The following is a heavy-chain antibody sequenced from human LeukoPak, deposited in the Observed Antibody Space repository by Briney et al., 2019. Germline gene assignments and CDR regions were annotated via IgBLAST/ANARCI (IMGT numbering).Heavy chain of an antibody. CDR2: ISSSSSTI. Sequence: GGSLRLSCAASGFTFSSYSMNWVRQAPGKGLEWVSYISSSSSTIYYADSVKGRFTISRDNAKNSLYLQMNSLRAEDTAVYYCAKDHYDYVWGSLEWGQGTMVTVSS. CDR1: GFTFSSYS. J-gene: IGHJ3*01. D-gene: IGHD3-16*01. CDR3: AKDHYDYVWGSLE. V-gene: IGHV3-48*01.